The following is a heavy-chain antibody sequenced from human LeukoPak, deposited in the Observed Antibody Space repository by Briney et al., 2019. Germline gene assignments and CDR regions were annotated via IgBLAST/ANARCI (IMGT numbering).Heavy chain of an antibody. J-gene: IGHJ6*03. CDR2: FYYSGST. CDR3: ARSYSYGYYYYYYMDV. Sequence: SETLSLTCAVSGASVSRSVYYWAWIRQPPGKGLEWLASFYYSGSTYYNPSLKSRVTISVDTSKNQFSLKLSSVTAADTAVYYCARSYSYGYYYYYYMDVWGKGTTVTVSS. D-gene: IGHD5-18*01. V-gene: IGHV4-39*07. CDR1: GASVSRSVYY.